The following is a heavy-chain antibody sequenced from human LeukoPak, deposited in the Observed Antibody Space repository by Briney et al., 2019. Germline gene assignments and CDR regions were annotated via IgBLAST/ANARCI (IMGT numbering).Heavy chain of an antibody. CDR1: GGAFSSYA. CDR2: IIPIFGTA. CDR3: ARASRRYYYGSGSYYISDAFDI. V-gene: IGHV1-69*13. D-gene: IGHD3-10*01. Sequence: SVKVSCKASGGAFSSYAISWVRQAPGQGLEWMGGIIPIFGTANYAQKFQGRVTITADESTSTAYMELSSLRSEDTAVYYCARASRRYYYGSGSYYISDAFDIWGQGTMVTVSS. J-gene: IGHJ3*02.